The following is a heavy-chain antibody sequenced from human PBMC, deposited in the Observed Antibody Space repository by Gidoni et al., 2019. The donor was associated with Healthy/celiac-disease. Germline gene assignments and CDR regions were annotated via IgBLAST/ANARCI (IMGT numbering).Heavy chain of an antibody. D-gene: IGHD6-19*01. CDR1: GYSFTSYW. J-gene: IGHJ4*02. Sequence: EVQLVQSGAGVKKPGESLRISWKGSGYSFTSYWISWVRQLPGKCLEWIGRIDPSDSYTHYSPSCQRHVTSSADKSISTAYLQWRSLKASDTAMYYCARHHAAGTTTFDYWGQGTLVTVSS. CDR2: IDPSDSYT. V-gene: IGHV5-10-1*03. CDR3: ARHHAAGTTTFDY.